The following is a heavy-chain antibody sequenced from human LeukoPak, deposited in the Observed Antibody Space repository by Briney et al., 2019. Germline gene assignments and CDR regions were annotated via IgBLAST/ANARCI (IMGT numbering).Heavy chain of an antibody. CDR1: GFTVSSNY. CDR3: ARDSGDYGDLPVDY. Sequence: GGSLRLSCAASGFTVSSNYMSWVRQAPGKGLEWVSVIYSGGSTYYADSVKGRFTISRDNSKNTLYLQMNSLRAEDTAVYYCARDSGDYGDLPVDYWGQGTLVTVSS. J-gene: IGHJ4*02. D-gene: IGHD4-17*01. CDR2: IYSGGST. V-gene: IGHV3-66*01.